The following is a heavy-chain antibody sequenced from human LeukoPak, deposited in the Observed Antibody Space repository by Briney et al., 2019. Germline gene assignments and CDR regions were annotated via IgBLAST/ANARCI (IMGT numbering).Heavy chain of an antibody. CDR1: GYTFTGYY. CDR3: AINKYSSISDGFDI. V-gene: IGHV1-2*06. Sequence: ASVTVSCKASGYTFTGYYMHWVRQAPGQGLEWMGRINPNSDGTNFAQTFQGRVTMTRDTSISTVYMELSRLRSDDTAVYYCAINKYSSISDGFDIWGQGTMVTVSS. J-gene: IGHJ3*02. D-gene: IGHD2-21*01. CDR2: INPNSDGT.